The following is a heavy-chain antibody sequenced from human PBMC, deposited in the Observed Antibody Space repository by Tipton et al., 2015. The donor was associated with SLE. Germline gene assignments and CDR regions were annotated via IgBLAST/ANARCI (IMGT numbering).Heavy chain of an antibody. V-gene: IGHV4-59*01. J-gene: IGHJ3*02. Sequence: TLSLTCAVCGGSFSGYYWSWIRQSPEKGLEWIGYIYYSGSTNYNPSLKSRVTISVDTSKNQFSLKLSSVTAADTAVYYCARERVRVGFDIWGQGTMVTVSS. CDR3: ARERVRVGFDI. CDR2: IYYSGST. D-gene: IGHD3-10*01. CDR1: GGSFSGYY.